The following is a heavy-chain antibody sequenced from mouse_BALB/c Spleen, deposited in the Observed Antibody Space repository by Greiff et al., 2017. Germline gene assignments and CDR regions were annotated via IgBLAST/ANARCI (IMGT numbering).Heavy chain of an antibody. D-gene: IGHD1-1*01. Sequence: EVKLQESGPELVKPGASVKVSCKASGYAFTSYNMYWVKQSHGKSLEWIGYIDPYNGGTSYNQKFKGKATLTVDKSSSTAYMHLNSLTSEDSAVYYCARSKDYYGSSSFAYWGQGTLVTVSA. V-gene: IGHV1S135*01. J-gene: IGHJ3*01. CDR3: ARSKDYYGSSSFAY. CDR1: GYAFTSYN. CDR2: IDPYNGGT.